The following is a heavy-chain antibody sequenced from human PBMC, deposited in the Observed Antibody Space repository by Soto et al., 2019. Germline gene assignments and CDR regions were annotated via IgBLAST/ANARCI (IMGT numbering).Heavy chain of an antibody. CDR3: ARDCFSMDV. CDR2: IWYDGSNI. D-gene: IGHD2-21*01. Sequence: QVQLVESGGGVVQPGRSLRLSGAASGFTFRSYGLNWVRQAAGKGLEWVATIWYDGSNIYYADSVKGRFTISRDDSNNALYLQMNSLGVEDTAVYYCARDCFSMDVWGQGTTVTVSS. J-gene: IGHJ6*02. V-gene: IGHV3-33*01. CDR1: GFTFRSYG.